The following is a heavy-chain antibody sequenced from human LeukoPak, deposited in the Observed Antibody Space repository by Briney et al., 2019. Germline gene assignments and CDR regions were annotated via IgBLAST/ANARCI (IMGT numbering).Heavy chain of an antibody. CDR3: ARDHCSSTSCYIGY. D-gene: IGHD2-2*02. V-gene: IGHV3-11*01. Sequence: GGSLRLSCAASGFTFSDYYMSWIRQAPGKGLEWVSYISSSGSTIYYADSVKGRFTISRDNAKNSLYLQMNSLRAEGTAVYYCARDHCSSTSCYIGYWGQGTLVTVSS. CDR1: GFTFSDYY. CDR2: ISSSGSTI. J-gene: IGHJ4*02.